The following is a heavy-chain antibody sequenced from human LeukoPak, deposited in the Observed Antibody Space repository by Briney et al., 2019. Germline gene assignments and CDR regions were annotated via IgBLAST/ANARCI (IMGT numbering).Heavy chain of an antibody. CDR2: ISYSGHTI. CDR3: AREAKELGATAFHV. J-gene: IGHJ3*01. D-gene: IGHD1-26*01. V-gene: IGHV3-11*01. CDR1: GFTFSDHY. Sequence: GGSLRLSCAASGFTFSDHYMSWIRQAPGKGLEWVSYISYSGHTIYYADSVKGRFTISRDNAKSSLYLQMNSLRAEDTAVYYCAREAKELGATAFHVWGQGTMVSVSS.